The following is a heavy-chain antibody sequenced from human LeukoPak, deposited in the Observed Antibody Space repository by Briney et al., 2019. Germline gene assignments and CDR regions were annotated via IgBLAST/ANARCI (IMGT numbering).Heavy chain of an antibody. CDR2: ISSSSSYI. Sequence: GGSMRLSCAASGFAFSRYSMNWVRQAPGKGLEWVSSISSSSSYIYYADSVKGRFTSRDNAKNSLYLQMNSLRAEDTAVYYCARVVYWGQGTLVTVSS. CDR3: ARVVY. J-gene: IGHJ4*02. CDR1: GFAFSRYS. V-gene: IGHV3-21*01.